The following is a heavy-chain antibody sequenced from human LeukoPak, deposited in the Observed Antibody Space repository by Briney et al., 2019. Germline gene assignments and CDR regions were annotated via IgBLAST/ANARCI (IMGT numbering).Heavy chain of an antibody. Sequence: GGSLRLSCAASGFTFSSYAMSWVRQAPGKGLGWVSAISGSGGSTYYADSVKGRFTISRDNSKNTLYLQMNSLRAEDTAVYYCAKSLGYSYGHPFDYWGQGTLVTVSS. V-gene: IGHV3-23*01. CDR1: GFTFSSYA. CDR3: AKSLGYSYGHPFDY. D-gene: IGHD5-18*01. CDR2: ISGSGGST. J-gene: IGHJ4*02.